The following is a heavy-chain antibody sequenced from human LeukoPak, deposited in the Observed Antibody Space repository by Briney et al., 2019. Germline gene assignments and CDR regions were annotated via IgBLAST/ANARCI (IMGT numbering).Heavy chain of an antibody. Sequence: PSETLSLTCTVSGDSIGTYFWNWIRQSAGEGLEWIGHVYNGGRTNYNPSLKGRVTISVDTSRNLFSLRLSSVTAADTAVYYCARDFVETGVVGFGMWGQGTMVTVSS. V-gene: IGHV4-4*07. D-gene: IGHD2-8*02. J-gene: IGHJ3*02. CDR2: VYNGGRT. CDR3: ARDFVETGVVGFGM. CDR1: GDSIGTYF.